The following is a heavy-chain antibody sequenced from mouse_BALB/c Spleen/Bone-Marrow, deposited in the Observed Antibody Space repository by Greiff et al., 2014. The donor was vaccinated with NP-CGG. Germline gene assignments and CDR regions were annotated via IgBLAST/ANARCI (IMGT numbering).Heavy chain of an antibody. Sequence: VQLQQSGPELVKPGASVKISCKASGYAFSSSWMNWVKQRPGQGLEWIGRIYPGDGDTNYNGRFKGKATLTADKSSSTAYMQLSSLTSVDSVVYFCARRGGNPSFDYWGQGTTLTVSS. V-gene: IGHV1-82*01. D-gene: IGHD2-1*01. CDR3: ARRGGNPSFDY. CDR1: GYAFSSSW. J-gene: IGHJ2*01. CDR2: IYPGDGDT.